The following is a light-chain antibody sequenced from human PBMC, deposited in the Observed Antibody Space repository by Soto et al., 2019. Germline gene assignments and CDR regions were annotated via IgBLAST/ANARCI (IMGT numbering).Light chain of an antibody. CDR1: SGSVSTSYY. J-gene: IGLJ3*02. CDR3: VLYMGSGTWV. V-gene: IGLV8-61*01. CDR2: GTN. Sequence: QAVVTQEPSFSVSPGRTVTLTCGLSSGSVSTSYYPSWYQQTPGQAPRTLIYGTNTRSSGVPDRFSGSILGNKAALTITGAQADDESDYSCVLYMGSGTWVFGGGTKLTVL.